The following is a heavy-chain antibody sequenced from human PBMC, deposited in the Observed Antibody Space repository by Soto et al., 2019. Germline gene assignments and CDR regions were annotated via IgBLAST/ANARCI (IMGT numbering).Heavy chain of an antibody. J-gene: IGHJ4*02. V-gene: IGHV4-39*01. CDR3: ARLEYYDSSGYYYVPPYFDY. CDR2: IYYSGST. Sequence: SETLSLTCTVSGGSISSSSYYWGWIRQPPGKGLEWIGSIYYSGSTYYNPSLKSRVTISVDTSKNQFSPKLSSVTAADTAVYYCARLEYYDSSGYYYVPPYFDYWGQGTLVTVSS. CDR1: GGSISSSSYY. D-gene: IGHD3-22*01.